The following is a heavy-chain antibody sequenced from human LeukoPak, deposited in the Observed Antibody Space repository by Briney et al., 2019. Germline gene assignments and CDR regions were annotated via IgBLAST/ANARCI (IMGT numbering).Heavy chain of an antibody. CDR2: IYHSGST. CDR3: ARGGIAAGEYYFDY. CDR1: GGSISSSNW. D-gene: IGHD6-25*01. Sequence: SGTLSLTCAVSGGSISSSNWWSWVRQPPGKGLEWIGEIYHSGSTNYNPSLKSRVTISVDKSKNQFSLNLSSVTAADTAVYYCARGGIAAGEYYFDYWGQGTLVTVSS. V-gene: IGHV4-4*02. J-gene: IGHJ4*02.